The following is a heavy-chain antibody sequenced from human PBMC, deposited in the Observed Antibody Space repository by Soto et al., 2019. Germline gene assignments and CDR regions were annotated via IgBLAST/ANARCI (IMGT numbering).Heavy chain of an antibody. CDR3: AKDSRELSLFSEIDY. Sequence: PGGSLRLSCSAAGFTFSSYAMSWVRQAPGKGLEWVSAINGSGGSTYYADSVKGRFTISRDNSKNTLYLQMNSLRAEDTAVYYCAKDSRELSLFSEIDYWGQGTLVTVSS. CDR2: INGSGGST. J-gene: IGHJ4*02. V-gene: IGHV3-23*01. CDR1: GFTFSSYA. D-gene: IGHD3-16*02.